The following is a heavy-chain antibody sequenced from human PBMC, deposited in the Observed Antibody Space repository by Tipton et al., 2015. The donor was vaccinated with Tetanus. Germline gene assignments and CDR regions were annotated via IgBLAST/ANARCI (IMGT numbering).Heavy chain of an antibody. D-gene: IGHD3-10*01. Sequence: QLVQSGAEVKRPGESLKISCQASGYNFISYWIGWVRQMPGKGLEWLGNIYPGDSDTKYSPSFQGQVTMSVDKSTSTAYRQWSGLKAADSAIYYCARQIISADAFEIWGQGTMITVSS. V-gene: IGHV5-51*01. CDR1: GYNFISYW. CDR3: ARQIISADAFEI. CDR2: IYPGDSDT. J-gene: IGHJ3*02.